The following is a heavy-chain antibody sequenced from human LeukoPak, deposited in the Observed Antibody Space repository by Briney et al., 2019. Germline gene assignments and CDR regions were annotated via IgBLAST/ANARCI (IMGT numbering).Heavy chain of an antibody. CDR1: GGFFSGYY. V-gene: IGHV4-34*01. Sequence: SETLSLTCTVYGGFFSGYYWSWIRHPPGEGREWIGETNHSGSTNYNSSPKSRVTISVDTCKNQFSLKLRSVTAPDTAVYYWARGGRSSLSNWFDPWGQGTLVTVSS. D-gene: IGHD3-10*01. CDR3: ARGGRSSLSNWFDP. J-gene: IGHJ5*02. CDR2: TNHSGST.